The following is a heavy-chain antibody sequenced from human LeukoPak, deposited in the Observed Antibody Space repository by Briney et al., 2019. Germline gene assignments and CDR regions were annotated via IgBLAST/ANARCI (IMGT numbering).Heavy chain of an antibody. Sequence: KPSETLSLTCTVSGGSISSGSYYWSWIRQPAGKELEWIGRIYTSGSTNYNPSLKSRVTISVDTSKNQFSLKLSSVTAADTAVYYCAGDAEHLERRGAFDYWGQGTLVTVSS. J-gene: IGHJ4*02. CDR2: IYTSGST. V-gene: IGHV4-61*02. CDR1: GGSISSGSYY. D-gene: IGHD1-1*01. CDR3: AGDAEHLERRGAFDY.